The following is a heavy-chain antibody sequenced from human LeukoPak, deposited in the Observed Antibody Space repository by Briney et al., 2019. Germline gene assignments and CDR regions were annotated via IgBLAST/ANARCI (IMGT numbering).Heavy chain of an antibody. Sequence: GGSLRLSCAASGFTFSSQWMSWVRQAPGKGLEWVANIKQDGYEKYYVDSVKGRFTISRDNAKNSLYLQMNSLRAEDTAVYYCARGRGGYYRGEGTLVTVSS. CDR1: GFTFSSQW. J-gene: IGHJ4*02. D-gene: IGHD3-16*01. CDR2: IKQDGYEK. V-gene: IGHV3-7*01. CDR3: ARGRGGYY.